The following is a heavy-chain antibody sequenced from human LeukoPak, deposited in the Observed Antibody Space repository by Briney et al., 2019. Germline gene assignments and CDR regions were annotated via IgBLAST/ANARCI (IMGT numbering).Heavy chain of an antibody. J-gene: IGHJ4*02. V-gene: IGHV3-64D*09. Sequence: GGSLRLSCAASGFTFSSYSMNWVRQAPGKGLEWVSAISSNGGSTYYADSVKGRFTISRDNSKNTLYLQMSSLRAEDTAVYYCVKGYCSSISCFGDYWGQGTLVTFSS. D-gene: IGHD2-2*01. CDR2: ISSNGGST. CDR1: GFTFSSYS. CDR3: VKGYCSSISCFGDY.